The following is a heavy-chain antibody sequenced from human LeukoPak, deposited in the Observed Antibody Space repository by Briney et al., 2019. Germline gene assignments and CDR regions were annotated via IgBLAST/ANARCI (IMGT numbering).Heavy chain of an antibody. CDR1: GGSISSSSYY. V-gene: IGHV4-39*07. CDR2: IYYSGST. D-gene: IGHD3-10*01. J-gene: IGHJ5*02. CDR3: ARVRVSTNRLLWFGELPWWFDP. Sequence: SETLSLTCTVSGGSISSSSYYWGWIRQPPGKGLEWIGSIYYSGSTYYNPSLKSRVTISVDTSKNQFSLKLSSVTAADTAVYYCARVRVSTNRLLWFGELPWWFDPWGQGTLVTVSS.